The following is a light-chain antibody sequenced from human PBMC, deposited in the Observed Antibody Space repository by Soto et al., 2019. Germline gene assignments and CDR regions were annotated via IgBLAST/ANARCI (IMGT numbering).Light chain of an antibody. Sequence: ENVVAPAPGTPVLFSGEKTPPPCRARQRVSSSYLAWYQQNPGQAPRLLMYGASSRATGIPDRFSGSGSGTDFTLTISRLEPEDFAVYYCQQYDSSPRTFGHGTKVDIK. CDR1: QRVSSSY. CDR3: QQYDSSPRT. V-gene: IGKV3-20*01. CDR2: GAS. J-gene: IGKJ1*01.